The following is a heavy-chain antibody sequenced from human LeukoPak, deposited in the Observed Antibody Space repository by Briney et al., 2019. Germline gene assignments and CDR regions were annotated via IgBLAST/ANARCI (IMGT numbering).Heavy chain of an antibody. J-gene: IGHJ4*02. V-gene: IGHV4-31*03. CDR2: IYYTGST. Sequence: SETLSLTCTVSGGSLSSGGYYWSWIRQHPGKGLEWIGYIYYTGSTYYNPSLKSRVTISVDTSKNQFSLKLSSVTAADTAVYYCARATGWFGEYCYWGQGTLVTVSS. CDR1: GGSLSSGGYY. CDR3: ARATGWFGEYCY. D-gene: IGHD3-10*01.